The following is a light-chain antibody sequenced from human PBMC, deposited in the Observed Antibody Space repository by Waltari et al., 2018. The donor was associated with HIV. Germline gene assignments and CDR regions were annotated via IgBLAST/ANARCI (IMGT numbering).Light chain of an antibody. CDR2: EVT. J-gene: IGLJ2*01. CDR1: SSDIGNSNL. Sequence: QSALTQPASVSGSPGQSISISCTEASSDIGNSNLVSWYQHHPGRDPKLLIFEVTKRPSWVSNRFSGSKSVNMAALTISDLQAEDEADYYCCSYASSGTLVVFGGGTRVTVL. V-gene: IGLV2-23*02. CDR3: CSYASSGTLVV.